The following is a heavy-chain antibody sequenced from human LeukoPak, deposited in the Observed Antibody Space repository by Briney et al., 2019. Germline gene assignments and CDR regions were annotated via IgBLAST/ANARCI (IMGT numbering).Heavy chain of an antibody. D-gene: IGHD2-8*01. J-gene: IGHJ4*02. Sequence: PGGSLRLSCAASGFTFSSYAMTWIRQAPGKGLDWLSYISGSGNTVYYANSVKGRFTISRDNAKNSLYLQMNSLRAEDTAVYFCARANRGVGYFDYWGQGTLVTVSS. CDR3: ARANRGVGYFDY. V-gene: IGHV3-11*01. CDR1: GFTFSSYA. CDR2: ISGSGNTV.